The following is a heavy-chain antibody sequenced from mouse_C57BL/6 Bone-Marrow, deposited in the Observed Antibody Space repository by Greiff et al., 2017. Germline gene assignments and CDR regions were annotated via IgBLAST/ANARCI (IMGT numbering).Heavy chain of an antibody. J-gene: IGHJ4*01. CDR3: ASNRLLLRCYHAMDY. Sequence: QVQLKESGPGLVQPSQSLSITCTVSGFSLTSYGVHWVRQSPGKGLEWLGVIWSGGSTDYNAAFISRLSISKDNSKSQVFFKMNSLQADDTAIYYCASNRLLLRCYHAMDYWGQGTSVTVSS. V-gene: IGHV2-2*01. D-gene: IGHD1-1*01. CDR2: IWSGGST. CDR1: GFSLTSYG.